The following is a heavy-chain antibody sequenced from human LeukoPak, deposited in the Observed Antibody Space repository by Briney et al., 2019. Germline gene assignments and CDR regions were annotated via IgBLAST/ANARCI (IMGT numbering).Heavy chain of an antibody. J-gene: IGHJ4*02. D-gene: IGHD2-8*01. CDR1: GGSLSSSSYY. CDR2: IYYSGST. CDR3: ARLDPDNGVYPDS. Sequence: SETLSLTCTVSGGSLSSSSYYWGWLRQPPGRGLEWLGSIYYSGSTYYNPSLKSRVTISVDTSKNQFSLKLSSVTAAATAVYSCARLDPDNGVYPDSGGQGTLVPV. V-gene: IGHV4-39*07.